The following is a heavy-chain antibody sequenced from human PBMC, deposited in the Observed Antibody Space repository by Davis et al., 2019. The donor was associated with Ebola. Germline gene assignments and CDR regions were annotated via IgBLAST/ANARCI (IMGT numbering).Heavy chain of an antibody. CDR3: ARDAAPDIYYYYGMDV. J-gene: IGHJ6*04. V-gene: IGHV3-48*02. CDR1: GFTFSTYS. CDR2: ISSSGSSI. D-gene: IGHD6-13*01. Sequence: GESLKISCAASGFTFSTYSMNWVRQAPGKGLEWVSYISSSGSSIYYADFEKGRFTISRDNAKNSLYLQMNSLRDVDTAVYYCARDAAPDIYYYYGMDVWGKGTTVTVSS.